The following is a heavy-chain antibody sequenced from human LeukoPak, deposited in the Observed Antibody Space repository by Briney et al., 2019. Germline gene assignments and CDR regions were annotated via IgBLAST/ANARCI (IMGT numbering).Heavy chain of an antibody. V-gene: IGHV4-59*01. CDR3: ARGRSSVDY. Sequence: SETLSLTCTVSGGSISSYYWSWIRQPPGKGLEWIGYSYYSGSTNYNPSLKSRVTISVDTSKNQFSLKLSSVTAADTAVYYCARGRSSVDYWGQGTLVTVSS. CDR2: SYYSGST. CDR1: GGSISSYY. J-gene: IGHJ4*02. D-gene: IGHD6-19*01.